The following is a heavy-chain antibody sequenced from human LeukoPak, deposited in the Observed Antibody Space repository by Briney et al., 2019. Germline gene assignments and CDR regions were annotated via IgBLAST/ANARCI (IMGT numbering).Heavy chain of an antibody. D-gene: IGHD2/OR15-2a*01. V-gene: IGHV3-21*01. CDR3: ARGDVGIGGDYVDY. CDR2: ISSSSSYI. Sequence: PGGSLRLSCAASGFTFSSYSMNWVRQAPGKGLEWVSSISSSSSYIYYADSVKGRFTISRDNAKNSLYLQMNSLRAEDTAVYYCARGDVGIGGDYVDYWGQGTLVTVSS. CDR1: GFTFSSYS. J-gene: IGHJ4*02.